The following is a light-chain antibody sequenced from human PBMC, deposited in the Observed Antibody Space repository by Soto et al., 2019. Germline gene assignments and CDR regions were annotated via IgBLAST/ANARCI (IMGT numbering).Light chain of an antibody. CDR2: GAS. Sequence: EIVLTQSPGTLSLSPVERAALSCRASQGFSSSFLAWYQHRPGQAPMLIIYGASSRATGISDRFSGCRSGTDFTLTISRLEPEAFEVYYCQEYGHSPTFGPGTTVEIK. CDR1: QGFSSSF. J-gene: IGKJ1*01. V-gene: IGKV3-20*01. CDR3: QEYGHSPT.